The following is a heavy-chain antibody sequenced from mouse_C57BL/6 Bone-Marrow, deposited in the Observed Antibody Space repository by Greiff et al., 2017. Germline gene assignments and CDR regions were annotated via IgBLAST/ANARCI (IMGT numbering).Heavy chain of an antibody. CDR3: ARKGYYGSSYVWFAY. CDR1: GYTFTSYW. CDR2: IDPSDSYT. V-gene: IGHV1-59*01. D-gene: IGHD1-1*01. Sequence: QVQLQQPGAELVRPGTSVKLSCKASGYTFTSYWMHWVKQRPGQGLEWIGVIDPSDSYTNYNQKFKGKATLTVDTSSSTASMQLSSLTSEDSAVYYCARKGYYGSSYVWFAYWGQGTLVTVSA. J-gene: IGHJ3*01.